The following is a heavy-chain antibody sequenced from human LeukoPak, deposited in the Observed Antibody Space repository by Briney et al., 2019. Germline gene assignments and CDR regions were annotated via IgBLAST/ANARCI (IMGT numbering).Heavy chain of an antibody. V-gene: IGHV1-46*01. J-gene: IGHJ4*02. CDR3: ARDRYPPHYYDSSGYPGDY. CDR2: INPSGGST. Sequence: ASVNVSCKASGYTFTSDYMHWVRQATGQGLERMGIINPSGGSTSYAQKFQGRVTMTRDTSTSTVYMELSSLRSEDTAVYYCARDRYPPHYYDSSGYPGDYWGQGTLVTVSS. D-gene: IGHD3-22*01. CDR1: GYTFTSDY.